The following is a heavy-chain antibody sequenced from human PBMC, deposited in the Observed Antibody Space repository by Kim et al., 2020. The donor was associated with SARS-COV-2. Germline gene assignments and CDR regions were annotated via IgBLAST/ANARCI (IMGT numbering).Heavy chain of an antibody. CDR2: INAGNGNT. V-gene: IGHV1-3*01. D-gene: IGHD3-3*01. J-gene: IGHJ5*02. Sequence: ASVKVSCKASGYTFTSYAMHWVRQAPGQRLEWMGWINAGNGNTKYSQKFQGRVTITRDTSASTAYMELSSLRSEDTAVYYCARDGVGYYDFWSGYSGNWFDPWGQGTLVTVSS. CDR1: GYTFTSYA. CDR3: ARDGVGYYDFWSGYSGNWFDP.